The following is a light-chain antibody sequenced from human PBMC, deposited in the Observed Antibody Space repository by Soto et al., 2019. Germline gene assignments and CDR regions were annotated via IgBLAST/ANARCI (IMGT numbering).Light chain of an antibody. V-gene: IGKV2-30*02. CDR1: QSLIHSDGDTY. CDR2: KVS. J-gene: IGKJ1*01. Sequence: DVVMTQSPLSLPVTLGQPASISCRSSQSLIHSDGDTYLNWFQQRPGQSPRRLIYKVSDRDSGVPDRFSGRGAGNDLTLKISGVEAEDVGFYYYMQCTHWPWTFGQGTEVEIK. CDR3: MQCTHWPWT.